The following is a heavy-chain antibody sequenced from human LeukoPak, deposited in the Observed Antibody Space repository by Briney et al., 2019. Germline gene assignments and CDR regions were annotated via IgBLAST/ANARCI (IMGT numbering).Heavy chain of an antibody. CDR2: IYYSGST. CDR1: GGSISSYY. Sequence: SETLSLTCTVSGGSISSYYWSWIRQPPGKGLEWIGYIYYSGSTNYNPSLKSRVTISVDTSKKQFSLKLTSVTAADTAVYYCARDPGGHCDGHSCWGSRIEPWGQGTLVTVSS. CDR3: ARDPGGHCDGHSCWGSRIEP. D-gene: IGHD2-21*01. J-gene: IGHJ5*02. V-gene: IGHV4-59*12.